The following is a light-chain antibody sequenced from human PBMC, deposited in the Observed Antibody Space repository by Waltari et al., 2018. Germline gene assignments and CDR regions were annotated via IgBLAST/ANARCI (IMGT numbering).Light chain of an antibody. Sequence: DIQMTQSPSSLSASVGDRVTITCRASQSITRYLNRYQQKPGKAPKLLIYTTSTLQSDIPSRFSGSGSGTDFTLTISSLQPEDFATYYCQQSFNTPRTFGQGTKLEIK. V-gene: IGKV1-39*01. J-gene: IGKJ2*01. CDR1: QSITRY. CDR2: TTS. CDR3: QQSFNTPRT.